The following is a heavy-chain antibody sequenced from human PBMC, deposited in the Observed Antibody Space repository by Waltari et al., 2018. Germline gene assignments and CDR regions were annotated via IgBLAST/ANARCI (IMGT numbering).Heavy chain of an antibody. Sequence: EVQLLESGGGLVQPGGSLRLSCAASGFTFSSYAMSWVRQAPGKGLEWVSAISGSGGSTYYADTIKGRFTISRDNSKNTLYLQMNSLRAEDTAVYYCAKLPDRNSDNWFDPWGQGTLVTVSS. J-gene: IGHJ5*02. CDR3: AKLPDRNSDNWFDP. V-gene: IGHV3-23*01. CDR2: ISGSGGST. D-gene: IGHD2-15*01. CDR1: GFTFSSYA.